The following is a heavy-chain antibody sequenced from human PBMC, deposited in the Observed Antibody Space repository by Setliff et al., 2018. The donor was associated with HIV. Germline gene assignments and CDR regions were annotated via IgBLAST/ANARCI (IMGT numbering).Heavy chain of an antibody. CDR3: ATEGAGGSYQRASALDV. Sequence: SVKVSCKSSAGSFSIFAINWVRQAPGQGLEWMGGMMTIFSTTNYARKFQGRVTITTDESTGTAYMELSNLGSEDTAVYYCATEGAGGSYQRASALDVWGQGNMVTVSS. J-gene: IGHJ3*01. CDR2: MMTIFSTT. V-gene: IGHV1-69*05. D-gene: IGHD1-26*01. CDR1: AGSFSIFA.